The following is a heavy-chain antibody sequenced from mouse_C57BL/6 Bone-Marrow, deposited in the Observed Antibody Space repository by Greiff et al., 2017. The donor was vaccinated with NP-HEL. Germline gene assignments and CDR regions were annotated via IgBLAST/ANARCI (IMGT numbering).Heavy chain of an antibody. CDR2: ISNGGGST. Sequence: DVKLVESGGGLVQPGGSLKLSCAASGFTFSDYYMYWVRQTPEKRLEWVAYISNGGGSTYYPDTVKGRFTISRDNAKNTLYLQMSRLKSEDTAMYYCARQGYDYPAWFAYWGQGTLVTVSA. V-gene: IGHV5-12*01. J-gene: IGHJ3*01. D-gene: IGHD2-4*01. CDR1: GFTFSDYY. CDR3: ARQGYDYPAWFAY.